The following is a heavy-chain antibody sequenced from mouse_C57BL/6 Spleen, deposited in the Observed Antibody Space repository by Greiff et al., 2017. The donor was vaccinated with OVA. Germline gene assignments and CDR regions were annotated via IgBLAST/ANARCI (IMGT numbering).Heavy chain of an antibody. Sequence: EVQLQQSGPELVKPGASVKISCKASGYTFTDYYMNWVKQSPGQSLEWIGDINPNNGGTSYNQKFKGKATLTVDKSSSTAYMELRSLTSEDSAVYYCARRYYYRGAWCAYWGQGTLVTVSA. CDR3: ARRYYYRGAWCAY. CDR2: INPNNGGT. J-gene: IGHJ3*01. CDR1: GYTFTDYY. D-gene: IGHD1-1*01. V-gene: IGHV1-26*01.